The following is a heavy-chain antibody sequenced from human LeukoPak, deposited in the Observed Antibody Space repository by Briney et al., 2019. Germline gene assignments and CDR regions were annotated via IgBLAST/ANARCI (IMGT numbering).Heavy chain of an antibody. CDR2: IYHSGST. CDR1: GGSISSGGYS. CDR3: ARGRVRGLYGMDV. V-gene: IGHV4-30-2*01. D-gene: IGHD3/OR15-3a*01. Sequence: PSETLSLTCAVSGGSISSGGYSWRWIRQPPGKGLEWIGYIYHSGSTYYNPSLKSRVTISVDRSKNQFSLKLSSVTAADTAVYYCARGRVRGLYGMDVWGQGTTVTVSS. J-gene: IGHJ6*02.